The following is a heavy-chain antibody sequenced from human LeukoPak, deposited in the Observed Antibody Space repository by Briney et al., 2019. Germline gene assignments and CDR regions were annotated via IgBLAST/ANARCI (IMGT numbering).Heavy chain of an antibody. CDR1: GFSFSNYG. Sequence: GRSLRLSCAASGFSFSNYGMHWVRQAPGKGLEWVAVIWYDGTNKYYADSVKGRFTISRDSSKNTLDLQMNSLRAEDTAVYYCARSQQWPNYYFDYWGQGTLVTVSS. J-gene: IGHJ4*02. V-gene: IGHV3-33*01. CDR2: IWYDGTNK. D-gene: IGHD2-2*01. CDR3: ARSQQWPNYYFDY.